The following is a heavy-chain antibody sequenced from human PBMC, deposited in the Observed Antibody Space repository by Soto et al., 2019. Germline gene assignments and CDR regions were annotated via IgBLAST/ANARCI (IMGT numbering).Heavy chain of an antibody. Sequence: GGSLRLSCAASGFTFSNAWMSWVRQAPGKGLEWVGRIKSKTDGGTTDYAAPVKGRFTISRDDSKNTLYLQMNSLKTEDSAVYYYTTDSGFGTTVTFDIWGRGTMVTVSS. D-gene: IGHD1-1*01. J-gene: IGHJ3*02. V-gene: IGHV3-15*01. CDR3: TTDSGFGTTVTFDI. CDR1: GFTFSNAW. CDR2: IKSKTDGGTT.